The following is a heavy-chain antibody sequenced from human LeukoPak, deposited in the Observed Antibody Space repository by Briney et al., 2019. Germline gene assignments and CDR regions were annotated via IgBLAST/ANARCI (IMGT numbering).Heavy chain of an antibody. V-gene: IGHV6-1*01. Sequence: SQTLSLTCAISGDSVSSNSAAWNWIRQSPSRGLEWLGKTYYRSKWYNDYAVSVKSRITINPDTSKNQFCLQLNSVTPEDTAVYYCARDQPVAGTEGFDYWGQGTLVTVSS. CDR1: GDSVSSNSAA. CDR3: ARDQPVAGTEGFDY. CDR2: TYYRSKWYN. D-gene: IGHD6-19*01. J-gene: IGHJ4*02.